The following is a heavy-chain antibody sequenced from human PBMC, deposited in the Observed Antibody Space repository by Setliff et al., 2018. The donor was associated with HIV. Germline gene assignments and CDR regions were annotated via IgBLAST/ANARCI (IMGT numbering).Heavy chain of an antibody. CDR1: GGSISSYY. Sequence: SSETLSLTCTVSGGSISSYYWSWIRQPAGKGLEWIGRIYTSGSTNYNPSLKSRVTMSVDTSKNQFSLKLSSVTAADTAVYYCARQTATGTSATFDSWGQGSLVTVSS. CDR2: IYTSGST. CDR3: ARQTATGTSATFDS. D-gene: IGHD2-21*02. J-gene: IGHJ4*02. V-gene: IGHV4-4*07.